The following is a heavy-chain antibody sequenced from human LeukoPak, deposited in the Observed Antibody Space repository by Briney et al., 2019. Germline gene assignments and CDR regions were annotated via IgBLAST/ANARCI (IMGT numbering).Heavy chain of an antibody. J-gene: IGHJ3*02. CDR2: ISGSGGST. Sequence: GGSLRLSCAASGFTFSTYAVNWVRQAPGKGLEWVSAISGSGGSTYYADSVKGRFTISRDNSKNTLYLQMNSLRAEDTAVYYCAKDPSRDSSGYYCAFDIWGQGTMVTVSS. D-gene: IGHD3-22*01. CDR1: GFTFSTYA. CDR3: AKDPSRDSSGYYCAFDI. V-gene: IGHV3-23*01.